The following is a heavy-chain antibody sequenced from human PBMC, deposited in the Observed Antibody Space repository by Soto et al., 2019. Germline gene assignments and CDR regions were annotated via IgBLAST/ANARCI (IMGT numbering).Heavy chain of an antibody. CDR3: AREWGSRYIDY. Sequence: GGSLRLSCAASGFTFSSYEMNWVRQAPGKGLEWVSYISSSRSPKYYADSVKGRFTISRDNAKNSLYLQMNSLRAEDTGVYYCAREWGSRYIDYWGQGALVTVSS. D-gene: IGHD3-16*02. CDR1: GFTFSSYE. CDR2: ISSSRSPK. V-gene: IGHV3-48*03. J-gene: IGHJ4*02.